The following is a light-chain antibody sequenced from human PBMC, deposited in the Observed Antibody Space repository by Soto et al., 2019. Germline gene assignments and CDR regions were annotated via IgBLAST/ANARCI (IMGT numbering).Light chain of an antibody. CDR2: KAS. J-gene: IGKJ1*01. Sequence: DIQMTQSPSTLSASVGDRVTITCRASQSISSWLAWYQQKPGKAPKLLIYKASSLESGVPSRFSGSGSGTEFTLTISSLQPYDFATYYCQQYNSYPWTFGQGTKVEMK. CDR1: QSISSW. V-gene: IGKV1-5*03. CDR3: QQYNSYPWT.